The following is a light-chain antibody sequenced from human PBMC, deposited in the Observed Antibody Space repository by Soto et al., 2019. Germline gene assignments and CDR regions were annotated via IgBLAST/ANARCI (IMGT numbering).Light chain of an antibody. J-gene: IGKJ1*01. CDR1: QSIRND. V-gene: IGKV1-39*01. CDR3: QQGFSRPRT. Sequence: DIQMTKSPSSLSASVGDRVTITCRASQSIRNDLNWYQQRPGKAPKLLMYTTSNLERGVPSRFSGSGSGTDFTLTINNLQPEDFGTYFCQQGFSRPRTFGLGTTVEVK. CDR2: TTS.